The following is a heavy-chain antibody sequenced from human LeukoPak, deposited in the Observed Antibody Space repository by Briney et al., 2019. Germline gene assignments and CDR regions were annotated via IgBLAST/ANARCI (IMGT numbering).Heavy chain of an antibody. V-gene: IGHV3-9*01. CDR2: ISHDSDTI. D-gene: IGHD6-19*01. CDR1: GFTFSDYA. CDR3: AKDTEQWLVQNGS. Sequence: GGSLRLSCEVAGFTFSDYAMHWVRQVPGKGLEWVAGISHDSDTIDYADSVQGRFIISRDNARNSLYLQMHSLTPEDTAFYYRAKDTEQWLVQNGSLGLGTLV. J-gene: IGHJ5*02.